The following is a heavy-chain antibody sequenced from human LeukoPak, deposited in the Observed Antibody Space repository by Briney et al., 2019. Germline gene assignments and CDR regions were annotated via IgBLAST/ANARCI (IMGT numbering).Heavy chain of an antibody. CDR1: GYTFTSYD. CDR3: ARFDIVVVPAASRHYYYYGMDV. Sequence: ASVKVSCKASGYTFTSYDINWVRRATGQGLEWMGWMNPNSGNTGYAQKFQGRVTMTRNTSISTAYMELSSLRSEDTAVYYCARFDIVVVPAASRHYYYYGMDVWGRGTTVTVSS. D-gene: IGHD2-2*01. J-gene: IGHJ6*02. CDR2: MNPNSGNT. V-gene: IGHV1-8*01.